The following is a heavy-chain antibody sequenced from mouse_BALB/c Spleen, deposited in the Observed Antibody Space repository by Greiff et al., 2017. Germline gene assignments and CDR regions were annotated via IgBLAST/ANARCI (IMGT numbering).Heavy chain of an antibody. J-gene: IGHJ3*01. CDR3: AKEGASRPSPPAY. D-gene: IGHD6-1*01. CDR2: ISDGGSYT. Sequence: EVQLVESGGGLVKPGGSLKLSCAASGFTFSDYYMYWVRQTPEKRLEWVATISDGGSYTYYPDSVKGRFTISRDNAKNNLYLQMSSLKSEDTAMYYCAKEGASRPSPPAYWGQGTLVTVSA. V-gene: IGHV5-4*02. CDR1: GFTFSDYY.